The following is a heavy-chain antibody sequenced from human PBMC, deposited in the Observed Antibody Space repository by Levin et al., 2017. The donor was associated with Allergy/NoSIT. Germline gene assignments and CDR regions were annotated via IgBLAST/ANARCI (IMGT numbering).Heavy chain of an antibody. CDR1: GGSISSGDYY. CDR2: IYYSGST. CDR3: ASGERRPTVKGAGAFDI. J-gene: IGHJ3*02. D-gene: IGHD4-17*01. V-gene: IGHV4-30-4*01. Sequence: PSETLSLTCTVSGGSISSGDYYWSWIRQPPGKGLEWIGYIYYSGSTYYNPSLKSRVTISVDTSKNQFSLKLSSVTAADTAVYYCASGERRPTVKGAGAFDIWGQGTMVTVSS.